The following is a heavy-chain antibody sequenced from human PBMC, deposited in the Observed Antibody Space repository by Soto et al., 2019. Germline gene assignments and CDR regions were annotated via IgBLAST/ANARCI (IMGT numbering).Heavy chain of an antibody. J-gene: IGHJ4*02. Sequence: QVHLGESGPGRVEPAQSLSLTCTVSRASITRDVLRWSWIRQPPGKDLEWSGHIYDSVNTYTSPCLGRPVTRPQGSSNTPFALKLTAVTAADTAVYCWARGPSGDKVDYWGQGILVTVSS. CDR1: RASITRDVLR. CDR2: IYDSVNT. V-gene: IGHV4-30-4*01. CDR3: ARGPSGDKVDY. D-gene: IGHD7-27*01.